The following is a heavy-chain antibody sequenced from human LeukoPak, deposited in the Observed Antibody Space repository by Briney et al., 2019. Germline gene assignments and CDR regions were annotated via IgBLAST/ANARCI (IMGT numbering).Heavy chain of an antibody. V-gene: IGHV3-30-3*01. CDR3: ARELGSYSSSSQGDY. CDR2: ISYDGSNK. D-gene: IGHD6-6*01. J-gene: IGHJ4*02. Sequence: GGSLRLSCAASGFTFSSYAMHWVRQAPGKGLEWVAVISYDGSNKYYADSVKGRFTIYRDNSKNTLYLQMNSLRAEDTAVYYCARELGSYSSSSQGDYWGQGTLVTVSS. CDR1: GFTFSSYA.